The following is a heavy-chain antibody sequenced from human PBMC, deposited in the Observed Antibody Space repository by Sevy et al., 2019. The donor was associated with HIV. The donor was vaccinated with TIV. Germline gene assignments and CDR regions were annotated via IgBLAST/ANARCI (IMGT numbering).Heavy chain of an antibody. V-gene: IGHV1-2*02. J-gene: IGHJ6*02. CDR1: GYTFTGYY. CDR2: INPNSGGT. Sequence: ASVKVSCKASGYTFTGYYMYWVRQAPGQGLEWMGWINPNSGGTNYAQKFQGRVTMTRDTPISTAYMELSRLRSDDTAVYYCARGGVTMVRGVIRHHYYYYGMDVWGQGTTVTVSS. D-gene: IGHD3-10*01. CDR3: ARGGVTMVRGVIRHHYYYYGMDV.